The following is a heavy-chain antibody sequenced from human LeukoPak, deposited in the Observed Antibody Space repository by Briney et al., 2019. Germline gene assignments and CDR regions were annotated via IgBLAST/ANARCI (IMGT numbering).Heavy chain of an antibody. Sequence: ASVKVSCKASGYTFTSYGISWVRQAPGQGLEWMGWISAYNGNTNYAQKLQGRVTMTTDTSASTAYMELRSLRSDDTAVYYCARGYCSSTSCYCFDYWGQGTLVTVSS. CDR2: ISAYNGNT. J-gene: IGHJ4*02. CDR3: ARGYCSSTSCYCFDY. D-gene: IGHD2-2*01. V-gene: IGHV1-18*01. CDR1: GYTFTSYG.